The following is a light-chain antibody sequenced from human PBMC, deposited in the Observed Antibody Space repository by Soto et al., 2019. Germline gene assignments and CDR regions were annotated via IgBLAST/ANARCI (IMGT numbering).Light chain of an antibody. V-gene: IGKV3-20*01. CDR2: GAS. Sequence: EIVLTQSPGTLSLSPGERATLSCRASQSVSSSYLAWYRQKPGQAPRLLIYGASSRATGIPDRFSGSGSGTDFTLTSSILEPEDFAVYYCQQYGSSPRTFGQGTKVEIK. CDR1: QSVSSSY. J-gene: IGKJ1*01. CDR3: QQYGSSPRT.